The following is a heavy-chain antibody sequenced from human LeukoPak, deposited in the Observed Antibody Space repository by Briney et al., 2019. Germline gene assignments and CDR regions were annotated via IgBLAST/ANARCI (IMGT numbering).Heavy chain of an antibody. J-gene: IGHJ4*02. CDR1: GFTFSFYG. CDR2: IQYDGSYK. V-gene: IGHV3-30*02. D-gene: IGHD2-2*02. CDR3: AKTSDQLLYSEFDF. Sequence: GESLRLSCATSGFTFSFYGMHWVRQAPGKGLEWVAFIQYDGSYKFYADSVQGRFSISRDNSKNTLFLQMNSLRAEDTAVYYCAKTSDQLLYSEFDFWGQGTLVTVSS.